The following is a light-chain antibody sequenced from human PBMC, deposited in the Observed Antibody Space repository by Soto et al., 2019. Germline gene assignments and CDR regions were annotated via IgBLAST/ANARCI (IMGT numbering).Light chain of an antibody. J-gene: IGKJ4*01. CDR1: QSVGGY. CDR3: HQRSNWPPLT. Sequence: EILLTQSPPTLSVSPGERATLSCRASQSVGGYLDWYQQKPGQAPRLLIYDASNRASGIPARFSGSGSGTDFTLTISSLEPEDLAVYYCHQRSNWPPLTFGGGTKVEIK. V-gene: IGKV3-11*01. CDR2: DAS.